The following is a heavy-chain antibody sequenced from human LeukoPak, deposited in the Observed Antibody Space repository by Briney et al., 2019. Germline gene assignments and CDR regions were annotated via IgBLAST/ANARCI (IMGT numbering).Heavy chain of an antibody. V-gene: IGHV3-23*01. CDR3: AKKIGTGPGHNWFDP. J-gene: IGHJ5*02. CDR1: GFNFGSYY. D-gene: IGHD2-8*02. Sequence: GGSLRLSCAASGFNFGSYYMTWVRQAPGKGLEWVSVISDSGDNTYYADSVKGRFTVSRDNSRDTLYLQMSSLRAEDTALYYCAKKIGTGPGHNWFDPWGQGTLVTVSS. CDR2: ISDSGDNT.